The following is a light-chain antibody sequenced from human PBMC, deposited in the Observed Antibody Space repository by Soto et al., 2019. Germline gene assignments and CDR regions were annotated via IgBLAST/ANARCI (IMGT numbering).Light chain of an antibody. CDR3: QVWDSRSEQPV. J-gene: IGLJ7*01. CDR2: AGS. CDR1: NIGRKS. V-gene: IGLV3-21*02. Sequence: SYELTQPPSVSVTPGQTARVTCGGNNIGRKSVHWYQQKPGQAPAMVMYAGSNRPSGIPERVSGSISGDTATLTISRVEPGDEADDYCQVWDSRSEQPVFGGGTQLTVL.